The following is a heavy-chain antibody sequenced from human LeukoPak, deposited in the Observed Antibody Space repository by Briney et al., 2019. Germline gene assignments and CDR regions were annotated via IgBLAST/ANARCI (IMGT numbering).Heavy chain of an antibody. D-gene: IGHD1-26*01. Sequence: ASVKLSCKASGYTFTSYGISWVRQAPGQGLEWMGWISAYNGNTNYAQKLQGRVTMTTDTSTSTAYMELRSLRSDDTAMYYCARGGIPGGNYHREHFDYWGQGTLVTVSS. CDR1: GYTFTSYG. CDR2: ISAYNGNT. J-gene: IGHJ4*02. V-gene: IGHV1-18*01. CDR3: ARGGIPGGNYHREHFDY.